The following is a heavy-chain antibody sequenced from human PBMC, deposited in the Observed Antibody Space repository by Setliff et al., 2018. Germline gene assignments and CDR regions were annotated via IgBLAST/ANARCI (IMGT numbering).Heavy chain of an antibody. V-gene: IGHV1-69*10. CDR2: IIPILGIA. D-gene: IGHD3-10*01. Sequence: SVRVSCKASGGTFSSYAISWVRQAPGQGLEWMGGIIPILGIANYAQKFQGRVTITADESTSTAYMELSSLRSEDTAVYYCARDRNYYGSGSYYNADAFDIWGQGTMVTVSS. CDR3: ARDRNYYGSGSYYNADAFDI. J-gene: IGHJ3*02. CDR1: GGTFSSYA.